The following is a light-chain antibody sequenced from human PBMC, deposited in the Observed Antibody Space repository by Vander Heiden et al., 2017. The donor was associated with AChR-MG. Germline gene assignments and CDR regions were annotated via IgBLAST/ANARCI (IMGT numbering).Light chain of an antibody. CDR1: QDISNK. Sequence: DIQMTQSPSSLSASLGDRVIITCQASQDISNKLNWYQQKPGKAPELLIYDASNLESGDPSRFTGSGSGTHFTFTISSLQPEDVATYYCQQYHDVPPLTFGHGTKVEI. V-gene: IGKV1-33*01. J-gene: IGKJ3*01. CDR3: QQYHDVPPLT. CDR2: DAS.